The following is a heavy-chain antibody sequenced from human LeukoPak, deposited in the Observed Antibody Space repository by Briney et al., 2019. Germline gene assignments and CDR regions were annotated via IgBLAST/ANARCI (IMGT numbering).Heavy chain of an antibody. V-gene: IGHV4-4*07. CDR3: ARVETVVVMGDGYFDY. J-gene: IGHJ4*02. D-gene: IGHD3-22*01. CDR2: IYTSGST. CDR1: GGSISSHY. Sequence: SETLSLTCTVSGGSISSHYWSWIRQPAGKGLEWIGRIYTSGSTNYNPSLKSRVTMSVDTSKNQFSLKLSSVTAADTAVYYCARVETVVVMGDGYFDYWGQGALITVSS.